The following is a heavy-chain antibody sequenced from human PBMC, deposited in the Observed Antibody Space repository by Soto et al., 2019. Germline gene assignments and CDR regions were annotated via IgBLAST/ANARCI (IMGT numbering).Heavy chain of an antibody. Sequence: QDPLVQSGPEVKKPGASVKVSCKASGYTLSKYGISWVRQAPGQGLEWMGWISVNNRNTNYAQNLKGRVTMTTDTSTSTAYMELRSLRSDDTAVYYCARGGYCSSASCYQVYYYGMDVWGQGTTVTVSS. J-gene: IGHJ6*02. CDR1: GYTLSKYG. CDR2: ISVNNRNT. CDR3: ARGGYCSSASCYQVYYYGMDV. V-gene: IGHV1-18*01. D-gene: IGHD2-2*01.